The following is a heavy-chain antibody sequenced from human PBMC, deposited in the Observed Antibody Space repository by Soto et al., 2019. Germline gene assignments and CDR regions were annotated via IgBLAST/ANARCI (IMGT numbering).Heavy chain of an antibody. V-gene: IGHV4-59*11. CDR3: ASGVDGQWADY. CDR1: GVSISSHY. J-gene: IGHJ4*02. D-gene: IGHD6-19*01. CDR2: THYSGST. Sequence: PSENLYLTCTVSGVSISSHYWSWIRQPPGKGLEWIGYTHYSGSTNYNPSLKSRVTISVDTSKNQFSLKLSSVTAADTAVYYCASGVDGQWADYRGQGTLVTVSS.